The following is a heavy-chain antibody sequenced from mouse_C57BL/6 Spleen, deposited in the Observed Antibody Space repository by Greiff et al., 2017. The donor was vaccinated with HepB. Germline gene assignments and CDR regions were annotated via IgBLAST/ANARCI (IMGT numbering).Heavy chain of an antibody. Sequence: EVQLVESVAELVRPGASVKLSCTASGFNIKNTYMHWVKQRPEQGLEWIGRIEPANGNTKYAPKFPGKATINADTSANTAYLQRSSLTSEDTAIYYGARDLGREGFAYWGQGTLVTVSA. V-gene: IGHV14-3*01. J-gene: IGHJ3*01. CDR2: IEPANGNT. D-gene: IGHD4-1*01. CDR3: ARDLGREGFAY. CDR1: GFNIKNTY.